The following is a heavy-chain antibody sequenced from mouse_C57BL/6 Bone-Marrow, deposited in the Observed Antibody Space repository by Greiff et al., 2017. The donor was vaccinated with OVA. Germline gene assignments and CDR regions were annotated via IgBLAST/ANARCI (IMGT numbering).Heavy chain of an antibody. D-gene: IGHD1-1*01. V-gene: IGHV5-15*01. J-gene: IGHJ3*01. CDR3: ARQYYYGSRKCAY. Sequence: EVKLVESGGGLVQPGGSLKLSCAASGFTFSDYGMAWVRQAPRKGPEWVAFISNLAYSIYYADTVTGRFTISRENAKNTLYLEMSSLRSEDTAVYYCARQYYYGSRKCAYWGEGSLGTVSA. CDR2: ISNLAYSI. CDR1: GFTFSDYG.